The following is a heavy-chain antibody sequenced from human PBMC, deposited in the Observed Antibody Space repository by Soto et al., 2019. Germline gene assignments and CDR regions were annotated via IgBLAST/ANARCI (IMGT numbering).Heavy chain of an antibody. D-gene: IGHD5-18*01. CDR3: AKDRVPTWLQLWSEFDY. CDR1: GFTFSSYA. V-gene: IGHV3-23*01. Sequence: EVQLLESGGGLVQPGGSLRLSCAASGFTFSSYAMSWVRQAPGKGLEWVLAISGSGGSTYYADSVKGLFTISIDNSKNPLYLQMNSTRVEDKAVYFCAKDRVPTWLQLWSEFDYWGQGTLVTVSS. CDR2: ISGSGGST. J-gene: IGHJ4*02.